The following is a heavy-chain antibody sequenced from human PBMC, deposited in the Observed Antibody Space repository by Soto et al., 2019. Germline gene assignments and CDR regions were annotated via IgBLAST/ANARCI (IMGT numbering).Heavy chain of an antibody. D-gene: IGHD3-9*01. CDR2: VSYDGRQK. Sequence: QVQLVESGGGVVQPGRSLRLSCAASGFPFSTYAMHWVRQAPGKGLEWVAVVSYDGRQKYNGDSVKGRFSISRDNSKNTLYLQMNGLRVEDSAIYYCAKVAVQYFDWLSGGIDSWGQGTLVTVSS. J-gene: IGHJ4*02. CDR1: GFPFSTYA. CDR3: AKVAVQYFDWLSGGIDS. V-gene: IGHV3-30*18.